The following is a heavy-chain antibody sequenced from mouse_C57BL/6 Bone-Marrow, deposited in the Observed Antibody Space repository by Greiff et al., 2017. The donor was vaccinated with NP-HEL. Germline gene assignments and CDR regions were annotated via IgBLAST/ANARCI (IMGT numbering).Heavy chain of an antibody. CDR3: ARYYYGSSFAY. V-gene: IGHV5-15*01. D-gene: IGHD1-1*01. J-gene: IGHJ3*01. CDR2: ISNLAYSI. CDR1: GFTFSDYG. Sequence: EVQLVESGGGLVQPGGSLKLSCAASGFTFSDYGMAWVRQAPRKGPEWVAFISNLAYSIYYADTVTGRFTISRENAKNTLYLEMSSLRSEDTAMYYCARYYYGSSFAYWGQGTLVTVSA.